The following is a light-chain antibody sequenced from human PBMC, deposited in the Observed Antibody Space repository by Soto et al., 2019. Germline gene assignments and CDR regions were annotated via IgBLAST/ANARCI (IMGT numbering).Light chain of an antibody. CDR3: SSYAGNNNLL. J-gene: IGLJ2*01. V-gene: IGLV2-8*01. CDR1: SSDVGGYNY. CDR2: EVT. Sequence: QSALTQPPSASGSPGQSITIFCTGTSSDVGGYNYVSWYQQHPGKAPKLMIYEVTKRPSGVPDRFSGSKSGNTASLTVSGLQAEDEADYYCSSYAGNNNLLFGGGTKLTVL.